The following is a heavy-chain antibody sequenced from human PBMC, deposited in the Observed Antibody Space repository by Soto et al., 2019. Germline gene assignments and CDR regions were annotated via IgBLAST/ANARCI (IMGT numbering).Heavy chain of an antibody. V-gene: IGHV1-69*12. CDR3: TPLNIAAAGKGGY. D-gene: IGHD6-13*01. J-gene: IGHJ4*02. CDR2: IIPIFGTA. CDR1: GGTFSSYA. Sequence: QVQLVQSGAEVKKPGSSVKVSCKASGGTFSSYAISWVRQAPGQGLEWMGGIIPIFGTANYAQKFQGRVTITADESTSTAYMELSSLRSEATAVYYWTPLNIAAAGKGGYWGQGTLVTVSS.